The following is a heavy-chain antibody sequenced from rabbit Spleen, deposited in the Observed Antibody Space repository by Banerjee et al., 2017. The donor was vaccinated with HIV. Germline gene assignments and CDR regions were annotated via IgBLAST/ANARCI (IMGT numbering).Heavy chain of an antibody. CDR2: IYGATGSSA. V-gene: IGHV1S40*01. D-gene: IGHD1-1*01. CDR1: GIDFSSNNY. J-gene: IGHJ4*01. Sequence: QSLEESGGDLVKPGASLTLTCTASGIDFSSNNYICWVRQAPGKGLEWIGCIYGATGSSAWYANWAKGRFTISKTSSTTVTLQMTSLTVADTATYWCARAANNIGYCAGLWGPGTLVT. CDR3: ARAANNIGYCAGL.